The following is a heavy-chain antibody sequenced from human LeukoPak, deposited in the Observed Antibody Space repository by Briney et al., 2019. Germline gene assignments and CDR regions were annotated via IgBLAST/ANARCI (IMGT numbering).Heavy chain of an antibody. V-gene: IGHV3-23*01. CDR3: AKDGYYYGSGSYSPFDY. J-gene: IGHJ4*02. CDR2: ISGSGGST. CDR1: GFTFSSYA. Sequence: PGGSLRLSCAASGFTFSSYAMSWVRQAPGKGLEWVSAISGSGGSTYYADSVKGRFTISRDNSKNTLYLQMNSLRAEDTAVYYCAKDGYYYGSGSYSPFDYWGQGTLVTVYS. D-gene: IGHD3-10*01.